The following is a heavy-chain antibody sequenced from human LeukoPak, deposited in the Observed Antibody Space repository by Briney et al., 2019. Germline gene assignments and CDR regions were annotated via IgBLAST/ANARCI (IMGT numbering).Heavy chain of an antibody. V-gene: IGHV1-3*04. CDR1: GYTFANYP. CDR3: ATIPRGWGGNY. CDR2: INTGNGNA. J-gene: IGHJ4*02. Sequence: ASVKVSCKPSGYTFANYPMHWVRQAPGQRLEWMGWINTGNGNAKYSQKFQGRVTITSDTSASTASMELRSLRSENTAVYYCATIPRGWGGNYWGQGTLVTVSS. D-gene: IGHD6-19*01.